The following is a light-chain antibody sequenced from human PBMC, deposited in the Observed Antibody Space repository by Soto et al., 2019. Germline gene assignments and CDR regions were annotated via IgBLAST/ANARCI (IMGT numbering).Light chain of an antibody. CDR2: KAY. CDR3: QQYNSNPLT. Sequence: DIQMTQSPSTLSASVGDRVTITCRASQSVSTGLAWYQQKPGKFPKLLIYKAYSLESGVPSRFSGSGSGTEFTLTISSLQPDDFATYYCQQYNSNPLTFGGGTKVEIK. CDR1: QSVSTG. J-gene: IGKJ4*01. V-gene: IGKV1-5*03.